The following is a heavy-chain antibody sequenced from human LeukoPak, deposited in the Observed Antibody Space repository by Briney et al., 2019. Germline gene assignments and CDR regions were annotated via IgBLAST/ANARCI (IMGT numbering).Heavy chain of an antibody. CDR2: SGSGGST. V-gene: IGHV3-23*01. CDR1: GFTFSSYA. CDR3: ARAGGYFYGMDV. Sequence: GGSLRLSCAASGFTFSSYAMSWVRQAPGKGLEWVSGSGSGGSTYYADSVKGRFTISRDNSKNTLYLQMNSLRAEDTAVYYCARAGGYFYGMDVWGQGTTVTVSS. D-gene: IGHD2-15*01. J-gene: IGHJ6*02.